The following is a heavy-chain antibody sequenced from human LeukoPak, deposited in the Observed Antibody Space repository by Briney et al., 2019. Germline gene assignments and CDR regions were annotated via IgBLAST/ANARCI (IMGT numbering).Heavy chain of an antibody. J-gene: IGHJ4*02. CDR3: ARDRRDGYNYFDY. CDR1: GGTFSSYA. Sequence: GASVKVSCKASGGTFSSYAISWVRQAPGQGLEWMGRIIPILGIANYAQKFQGRVTITADKSTSTAYMELSSLRSEDTAVYYCARDRRDGYNYFDYWGQGTLVTVSS. CDR2: IIPILGIA. D-gene: IGHD5-24*01. V-gene: IGHV1-69*04.